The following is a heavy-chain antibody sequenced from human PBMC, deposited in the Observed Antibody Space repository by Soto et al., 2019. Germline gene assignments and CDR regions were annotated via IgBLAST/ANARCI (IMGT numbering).Heavy chain of an antibody. V-gene: IGHV1-18*04. Sequence: SVKVSCKASGYTFTSYGISWVRQAPGQGLEWMGWISAYNGNTNYAQKLQGRVTMTTDTSTSTAYMELRSLRSDDTAVYYCARVRVEEQWLDYYYYGMDVWGQGTTVTV. CDR3: ARVRVEEQWLDYYYYGMDV. D-gene: IGHD6-19*01. CDR2: ISAYNGNT. J-gene: IGHJ6*02. CDR1: GYTFTSYG.